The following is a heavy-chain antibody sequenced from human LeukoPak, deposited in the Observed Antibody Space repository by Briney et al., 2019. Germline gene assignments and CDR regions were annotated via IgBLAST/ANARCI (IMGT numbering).Heavy chain of an antibody. CDR2: LSYRGST. V-gene: IGHV4-39*01. D-gene: IGHD3-22*01. CDR1: GAFISSSTYY. CDR3: ARRVHYYYYSSAYGREYFDY. J-gene: IGHJ4*02. Sequence: NTTETLSPTCTASGAFISSSTYYWGWIRPPPRTGLEWFGSLSYRGSTSYYPSLSSLVTISVDTSKIPFSLMLSSVTSADTAVYYCARRVHYYYYSSAYGREYFDYWGQGTLVTVSS.